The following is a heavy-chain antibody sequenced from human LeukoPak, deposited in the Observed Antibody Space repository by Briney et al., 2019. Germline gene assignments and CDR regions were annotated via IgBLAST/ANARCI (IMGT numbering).Heavy chain of an antibody. CDR1: GGTFSSYA. CDR2: IIPLFGTT. CDR3: ARGNWGGYLDV. D-gene: IGHD7-27*01. J-gene: IGHJ6*03. V-gene: IGHV1-69*13. Sequence: APVKVSCKASGGTFSSYAISWVRQAPGQGLEWMGAIIPLFGTTKYAQRLQGRVTITDESTSTAYLELSGLRSEDTAIYYCARGNWGGYLDVWGKGTTVTVSS.